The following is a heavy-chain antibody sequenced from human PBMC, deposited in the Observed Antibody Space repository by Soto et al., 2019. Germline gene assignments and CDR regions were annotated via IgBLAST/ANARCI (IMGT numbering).Heavy chain of an antibody. CDR2: TYTGGYT. D-gene: IGHD1-7*01. J-gene: IGHJ4*02. CDR1: GFIVSDNY. CDR3: AREVSGTSFDY. V-gene: IGHV3-53*01. Sequence: EGSLRLSCEASGFIVSDNYINWVRQAPGKGLEWVSVTYTGGYTYYADSVKGRFTISRDNSKNTLYLQMNSLRAEDTAVYYCAREVSGTSFDYWGQGTLVTVSS.